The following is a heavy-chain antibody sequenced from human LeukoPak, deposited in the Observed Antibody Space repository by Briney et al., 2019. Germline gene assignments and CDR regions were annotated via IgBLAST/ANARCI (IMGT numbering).Heavy chain of an antibody. CDR2: INTNTGNP. J-gene: IGHJ4*02. CDR3: ARDPTGGSYAHKGDDY. D-gene: IGHD1-26*01. Sequence: ASVKVSCKASGYTFTSYAMNWVRQAPGQGLEWMGWINTNTGNPTYAQGFTGRFVFSLDTSVSTAYLQISSLKADDTAVYYCARDPTGGSYAHKGDDYWGQGTLVTVSS. CDR1: GYTFTSYA. V-gene: IGHV7-4-1*02.